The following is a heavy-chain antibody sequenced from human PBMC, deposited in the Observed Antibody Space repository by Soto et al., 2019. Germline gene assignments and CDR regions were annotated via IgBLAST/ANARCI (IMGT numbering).Heavy chain of an antibody. CDR1: GYTFTSYA. CDR3: ASLYSYGYLWFDP. CDR2: VNAGNGNT. V-gene: IGHV1-3*05. Sequence: QVQLVQSGAEEKKPGASVKVSCKASGYTFTSYAMHWVRQAPGQRLEWMGWVNAGNGNTKYSQKFQGRVTVTRDTSASTAYMELSSLRSEDTAVYYCASLYSYGYLWFDPWGQGTLVTVSS. D-gene: IGHD5-18*01. J-gene: IGHJ5*02.